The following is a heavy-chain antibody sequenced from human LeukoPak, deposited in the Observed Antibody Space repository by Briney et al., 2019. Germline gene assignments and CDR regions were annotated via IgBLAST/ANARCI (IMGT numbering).Heavy chain of an antibody. D-gene: IGHD3-9*01. V-gene: IGHV4-39*07. CDR1: GGSISSSSYY. CDR3: ARRRATGLIDY. CDR2: IYYSGST. J-gene: IGHJ4*02. Sequence: SETLSLTCTVSGGSISSSSYYWGWIRQPPGKGLEWIGSIYYSGSTYYNPSLKSRVTISVDTSKNQFSLKLSSVTAADTAVYYCARRRATGLIDYWGQGTLVTVSS.